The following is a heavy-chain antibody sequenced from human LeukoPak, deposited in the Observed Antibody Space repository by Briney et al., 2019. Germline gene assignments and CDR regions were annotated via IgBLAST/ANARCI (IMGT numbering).Heavy chain of an antibody. V-gene: IGHV3-23*01. CDR3: ANLVPRGYEPGLLDH. D-gene: IGHD1-1*01. CDR1: GFTVSDYV. Sequence: GGSLRLSCAASGFTVSDYVVSWVRQAPGKGLEWVSGISRNGGTKYYADSVRGRFSISRDNTKNTLYLQMERLRAEDPAIYICANLVPRGYEPGLLDHWGQGTQVTVSS. J-gene: IGHJ4*02. CDR2: ISRNGGTK.